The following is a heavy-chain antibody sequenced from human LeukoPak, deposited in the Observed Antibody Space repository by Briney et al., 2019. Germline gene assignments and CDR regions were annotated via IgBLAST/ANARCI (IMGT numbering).Heavy chain of an antibody. CDR3: AKDLGGHGRAAALDY. CDR2: ISWNSGSI. J-gene: IGHJ4*02. Sequence: PGGSLRLSRAASGFTFDDYAMHWVRQAPGKGLEWVSGISWNSGSIGYADSVKGRFTISRDNAKNSLYLQMNSLRAEDMALYYCAKDLGGHGRAAALDYWGQGTLVTVSS. D-gene: IGHD6-13*01. CDR1: GFTFDDYA. V-gene: IGHV3-9*03.